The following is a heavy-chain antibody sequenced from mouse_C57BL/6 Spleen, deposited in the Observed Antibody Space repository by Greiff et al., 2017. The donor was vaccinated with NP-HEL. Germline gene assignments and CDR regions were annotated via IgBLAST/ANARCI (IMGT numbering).Heavy chain of an antibody. D-gene: IGHD1-1*01. CDR1: GFSFNTYA. Sequence: EVQLVESGGGLVQPKGSLKLSCAASGFSFNTYAMNWVRQAPGKGLEWVARIRSKSNNYATYYADSMKDRFTISRDDSESMLYLQMNNLKTEDTAMYYCVRGRTTTVVPYWYFDVWGTGTTVTVSS. CDR2: IRSKSNNYAT. J-gene: IGHJ1*03. V-gene: IGHV10-1*01. CDR3: VRGRTTTVVPYWYFDV.